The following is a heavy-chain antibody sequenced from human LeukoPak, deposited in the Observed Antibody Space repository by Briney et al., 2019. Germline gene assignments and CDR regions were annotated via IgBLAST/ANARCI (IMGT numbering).Heavy chain of an antibody. Sequence: GGSLRLSCAASGFTFSSYWMSWVRQAPGKGLEWVSVISGGGGSTHYADSVSYADSVKGRFTISRDNSKNTLHLQMNSLRADDTAVYYCAKEGCTFSTCYINCWGQGTLVTVSS. V-gene: IGHV3-23*01. J-gene: IGHJ4*02. CDR2: ISGGGGST. CDR3: AKEGCTFSTCYINC. D-gene: IGHD2-2*02. CDR1: GFTFSSYW.